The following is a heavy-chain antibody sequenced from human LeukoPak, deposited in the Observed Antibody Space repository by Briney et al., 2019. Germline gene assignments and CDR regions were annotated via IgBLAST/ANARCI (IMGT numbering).Heavy chain of an antibody. D-gene: IGHD6-19*01. Sequence: GGSLRLSCAASGFAFSAYGMHWVRQAPGKGLEWVAYIQNDESRTHYTDSVKGRFTISRDISKRTLYLQKNRLRPEDTAVYYCASKAYSSGWWLFDYWGQGTLVTVSS. CDR2: IQNDESRT. CDR1: GFAFSAYG. J-gene: IGHJ4*02. CDR3: ASKAYSSGWWLFDY. V-gene: IGHV3-30*02.